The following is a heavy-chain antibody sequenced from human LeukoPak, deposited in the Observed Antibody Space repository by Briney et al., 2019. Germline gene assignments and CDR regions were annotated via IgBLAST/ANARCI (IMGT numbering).Heavy chain of an antibody. J-gene: IGHJ4*02. CDR3: ARVIRTTGYYSNPKSGSFDF. V-gene: IGHV4-39*01. D-gene: IGHD3-9*01. CDR1: GGSISSSHHY. CDR2: IYSSWST. Sequence: SETLSLTCAVSGGSISSSHHYWGWIRQPPGEGLEWIASIYSSWSTYYTPSLTTRVTISVDTSKNQFSLKLSSVTAADTAVYYCARVIRTTGYYSNPKSGSFDFWGQRTLVTVSS.